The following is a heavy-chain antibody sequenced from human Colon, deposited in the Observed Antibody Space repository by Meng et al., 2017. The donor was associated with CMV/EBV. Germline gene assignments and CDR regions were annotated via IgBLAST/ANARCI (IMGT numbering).Heavy chain of an antibody. D-gene: IGHD4-23*01. CDR3: AHLSYDGRSDHFDY. CDR2: IFWDGDK. V-gene: IGHV2-5*02. CDR1: GFSLSTNGVA. Sequence: QIILQESGPTLVKPTQTLTLTCTFSGFSLSTNGVAVGWIRQPPGQALEWLALIFWDGDKRYKTSLENRLTITKDTSKNQVVLTVTNMDPVDTATYYCAHLSYDGRSDHFDYWGQGTLVTVSS. J-gene: IGHJ4*02.